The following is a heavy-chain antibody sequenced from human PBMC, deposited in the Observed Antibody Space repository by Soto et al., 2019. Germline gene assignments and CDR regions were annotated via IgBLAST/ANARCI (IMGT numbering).Heavy chain of an antibody. J-gene: IGHJ6*01. Sequence: SETLSLTCTVSGGSISSYYWSWIRQPPGKGLEWIGYIYYSGSTNYNPSLKSRVTISVDTSKNQFSLKLSSVTAADTAVYYWARGSLLGGGSGSYYNWRRYYLYGMEFWGQGTKVTVSS. CDR1: GGSISSYY. V-gene: IGHV4-59*01. CDR2: IYYSGST. CDR3: ARGSLLGGGSGSYYNWRRYYLYGMEF. D-gene: IGHD3-10*01.